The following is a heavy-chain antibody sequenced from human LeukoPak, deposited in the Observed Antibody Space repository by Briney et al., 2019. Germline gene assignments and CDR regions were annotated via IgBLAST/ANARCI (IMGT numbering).Heavy chain of an antibody. CDR2: INPGDSDT. J-gene: IGHJ4*02. CDR3: ASGDYGDTSITFDY. CDR1: GYRFTNYW. V-gene: IGHV5-51*01. Sequence: GXSLQISCKGSGYRFTNYWIGGVRQVPGKGLEWMGMINPGDSDTRYSPSFQGQVTISADKSISTAYLQWSSLKASDTAMYYCASGDYGDTSITFDYWGQGTLVTVSS. D-gene: IGHD4-17*01.